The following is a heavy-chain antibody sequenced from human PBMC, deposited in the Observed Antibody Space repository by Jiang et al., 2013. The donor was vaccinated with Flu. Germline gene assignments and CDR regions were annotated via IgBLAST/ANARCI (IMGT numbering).Heavy chain of an antibody. J-gene: IGHJ3*02. V-gene: IGHV1-46*01. CDR2: IYPSGTST. Sequence: SGAEVKKPGASVRISCEASGYTFTTSFFHWVRQAPGQGLEWMGIIYPSGTSTIYAQKFQGRVTMTRDTSTSTVYMELSSLRSADRAVYYCASSRDCCNAPFHIVGQGTMVTVSS. CDR3: ASSRDCCNAPFHI. CDR1: GYTFTTSF. D-gene: IGHD2-21*02.